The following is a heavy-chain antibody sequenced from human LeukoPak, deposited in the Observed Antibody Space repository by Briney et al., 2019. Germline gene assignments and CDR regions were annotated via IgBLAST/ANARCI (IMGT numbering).Heavy chain of an antibody. CDR2: ISSGSGTI. CDR3: AREGGWNDFDY. V-gene: IGHV3-48*04. CDR1: GFTFSSSG. D-gene: IGHD1-1*01. J-gene: IGHJ4*02. Sequence: PGGSLRLSCAASGFTFSSSGMNWVRQAPGKGLEWVSYISSGSGTIYYADSVKGRFTISRDNARNSLYLQMNSLRADDTAIYYCAREGGWNDFDYWGQGTLVTVSS.